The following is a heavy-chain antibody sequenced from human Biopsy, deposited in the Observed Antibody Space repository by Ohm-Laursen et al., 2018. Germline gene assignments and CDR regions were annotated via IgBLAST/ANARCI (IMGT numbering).Heavy chain of an antibody. V-gene: IGHV1-2*02. Sequence: ASVKVSCKASGYSFTGYYIHWVRQAPGQGREWKGWITPNSGATKYAQKFQGRVTMSRDTSITSVYLELNTLRSDDTAVYYCARGGVVPTVTRFDPWGQGTQVTVSS. CDR2: ITPNSGAT. J-gene: IGHJ5*02. CDR3: ARGGVVPTVTRFDP. CDR1: GYSFTGYY. D-gene: IGHD3-10*01.